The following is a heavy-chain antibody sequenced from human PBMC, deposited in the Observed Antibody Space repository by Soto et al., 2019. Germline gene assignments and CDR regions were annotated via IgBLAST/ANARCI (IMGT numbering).Heavy chain of an antibody. V-gene: IGHV4-59*01. CDR1: GGSISSYY. D-gene: IGHD3-22*01. J-gene: IGHJ4*02. CDR2: IYYSGST. Sequence: SETLSLTCTVSGGSISSYYWSWIRQPPGKGLEWIGYIYYSGSTNYNPSLKSRVTISVDTSKNQFSLKLSSVTAADTAVYYCARADFNYYDSSGYQPFDYWGQGTLVTVSS. CDR3: ARADFNYYDSSGYQPFDY.